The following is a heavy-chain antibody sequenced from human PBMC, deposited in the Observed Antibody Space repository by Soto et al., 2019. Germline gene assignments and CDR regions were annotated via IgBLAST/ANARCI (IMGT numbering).Heavy chain of an antibody. J-gene: IGHJ4*02. Sequence: SVKVSCKASGGTFSSYAISWVRQAPGQGLEWMGGIIPIFGTANYAQKFQGRVTITADESTSTAYMELSSLRSEDTAVYYCARDGQYYDILTGYYRALDYWGQGTLVTVSS. V-gene: IGHV1-69*13. CDR1: GGTFSSYA. D-gene: IGHD3-9*01. CDR2: IIPIFGTA. CDR3: ARDGQYYDILTGYYRALDY.